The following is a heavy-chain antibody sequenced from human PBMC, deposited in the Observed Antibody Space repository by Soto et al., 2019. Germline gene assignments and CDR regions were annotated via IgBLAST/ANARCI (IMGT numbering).Heavy chain of an antibody. CDR3: ARKSYSAYYFDY. CDR1: GFTFSSYA. D-gene: IGHD6-13*01. V-gene: IGHV3-64*01. Sequence: EVQLVESGGGLVQPGGSLRLSCAASGFTFSSYAMHWVRQAPGKGLEYVSAISSNGGSTYYANSVKGRFTISRDNSKNTLYLQMGNLRAEDMGVYYCARKSYSAYYFDYWGQGTLVTVSS. J-gene: IGHJ4*02. CDR2: ISSNGGST.